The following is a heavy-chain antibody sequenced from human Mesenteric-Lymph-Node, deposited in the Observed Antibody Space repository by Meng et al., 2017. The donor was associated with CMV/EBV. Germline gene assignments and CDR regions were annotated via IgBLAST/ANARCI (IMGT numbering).Heavy chain of an antibody. J-gene: IGHJ6*02. V-gene: IGHV4-39*07. CDR3: ARDPDTAMVPDYGMDV. D-gene: IGHD5-18*01. CDR1: GGSISSSSYY. CDR2: IYYSGST. Sequence: GSLRLSCTVSGGSISSSSYYWGWIRQPPGKGLEWIGSIYYSGSTYYNPSLKSRVTISVDTSKNQFSLKLSSVTAADTAVYYCARDPDTAMVPDYGMDVWGQGTTVTVSS.